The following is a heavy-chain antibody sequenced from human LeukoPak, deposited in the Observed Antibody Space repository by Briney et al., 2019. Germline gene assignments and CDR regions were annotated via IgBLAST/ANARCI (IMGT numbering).Heavy chain of an antibody. V-gene: IGHV3-23*01. CDR1: GLTFSSLA. D-gene: IGHD5-18*01. CDR2: VSGTGSNT. J-gene: IGHJ4*02. CDR3: AKDRYNYGSVEDY. Sequence: GGSLRLSCAASGLTFSSLAMNWVRQAPGQGLKWVSGVSGTGSNTYYADSVKGRFTISRDNSKNTLYLQMNSLRAEDTAVYYCAKDRYNYGSVEDYWGQGILVTVSS.